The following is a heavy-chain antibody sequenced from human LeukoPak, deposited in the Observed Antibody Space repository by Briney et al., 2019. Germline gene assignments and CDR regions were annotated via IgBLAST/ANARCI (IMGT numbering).Heavy chain of an antibody. V-gene: IGHV1-8*01. CDR3: ARVPEGNYGSGSYYYTQLPQYYYYYGMDV. D-gene: IGHD3-10*01. Sequence: ASVKVSCKASGYTFTSYDINWVRQATGQGLEWMGWMNPNSGNTGYAQKFQGRVTMTRNTSISTAYMELSSLRSEDTAVYYCARVPEGNYGSGSYYYTQLPQYYYYYGMDVWGQGTTVTVSS. CDR2: MNPNSGNT. J-gene: IGHJ6*02. CDR1: GYTFTSYD.